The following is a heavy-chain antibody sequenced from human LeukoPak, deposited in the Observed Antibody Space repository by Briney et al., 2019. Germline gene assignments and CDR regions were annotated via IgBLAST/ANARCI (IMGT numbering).Heavy chain of an antibody. D-gene: IGHD4-17*01. J-gene: IGHJ4*02. CDR2: IYGNDDV. CDR3: SHRQNSDYGY. CDR1: GFALSPSGVA. Sequence: SGPTLVNPTQTLTLTCTFSGFALSPSGVAVGWIRQPPGKAPEWLALIYGNDDVRYSPSLQSRLTITKDTSKNQVVLTMTDMDPVDTATYYCSHRQNSDYGYWGQGTLVTVSS. V-gene: IGHV2-5*01.